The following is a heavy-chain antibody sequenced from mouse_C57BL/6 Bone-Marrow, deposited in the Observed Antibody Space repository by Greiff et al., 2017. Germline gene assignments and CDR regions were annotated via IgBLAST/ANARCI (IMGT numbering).Heavy chain of an antibody. CDR3: ARGDYYGSSYGWFAY. D-gene: IGHD1-1*01. V-gene: IGHV1-76*01. CDR1: GYTFTDYY. J-gene: IGHJ3*01. CDR2: IYPGSGNT. Sequence: QVHVKQSGAELVRPGASVKLSCKASGYTFTDYYINWVKQRPGQGLEWIARIYPGSGNTYYNEKFKGKATLTAEKSSSTAYMQLSSLTSEDSAVYFCARGDYYGSSYGWFAYWGQGTLVTVSA.